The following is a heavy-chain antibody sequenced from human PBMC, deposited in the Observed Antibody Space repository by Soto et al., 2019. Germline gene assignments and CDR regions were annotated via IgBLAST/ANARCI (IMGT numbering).Heavy chain of an antibody. J-gene: IGHJ6*04. V-gene: IGHV3-7*03. CDR3: AREDILTGYSNYYGMDV. D-gene: IGHD3-9*01. Sequence: PGGSLRLSCAASGFTFSDYGMSWFRQARGKGLGWVANIKQDGSEKYYVDSVKGRFTISRDNAKNSLYLQMNSLRAEDTAVYYCAREDILTGYSNYYGMDVWGKGTTVSVSS. CDR2: IKQDGSEK. CDR1: GFTFSDYG.